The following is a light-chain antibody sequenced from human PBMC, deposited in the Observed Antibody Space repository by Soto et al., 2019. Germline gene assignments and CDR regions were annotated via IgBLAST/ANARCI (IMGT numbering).Light chain of an antibody. CDR3: QQYNSYSQT. Sequence: DIKMTPSPSTLSASVGDRVTITCRASQSISSWLAWYQQKPGKAPKLLIYKASSLESGVPSRFSGSGSGTEFTLTISSLQPDDFATYYCQQYNSYSQTFGQGTKVDIK. V-gene: IGKV1-5*03. CDR1: QSISSW. CDR2: KAS. J-gene: IGKJ1*01.